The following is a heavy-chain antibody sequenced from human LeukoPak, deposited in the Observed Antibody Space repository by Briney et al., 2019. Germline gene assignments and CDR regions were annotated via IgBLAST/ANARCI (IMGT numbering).Heavy chain of an antibody. V-gene: IGHV1-46*02. CDR2: VNPSDGYT. Sequence: ASVKVSCTASGYTFNKFYMHWVRQAPGQGLEWMGLVNPSDGYTTYAQKFQGRVTMTRDMSTSTVYMELSSLTSDDTAVYFCARDISTYSGTFPGGDHWGQGTLVTVSS. D-gene: IGHD1-26*01. J-gene: IGHJ4*02. CDR3: ARDISTYSGTFPGGDH. CDR1: GYTFNKFY.